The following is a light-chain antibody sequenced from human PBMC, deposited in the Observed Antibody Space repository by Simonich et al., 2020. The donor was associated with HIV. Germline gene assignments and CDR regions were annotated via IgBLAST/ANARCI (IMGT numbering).Light chain of an antibody. CDR2: WGS. J-gene: IGKJ1*01. V-gene: IGKV4-1*01. CDR1: QSVLYRSNNKNY. Sequence: DIVIMQSPDSLAVSLGERATINCQSSQSVLYRSNNKNYLAWYQQKPGQPPKLLIYWGSIRESGVPDRFSGSGSGTDFTLTISSLQAEDVAVYYCQQYYSTPTWTFGQGTKVEIK. CDR3: QQYYSTPTWT.